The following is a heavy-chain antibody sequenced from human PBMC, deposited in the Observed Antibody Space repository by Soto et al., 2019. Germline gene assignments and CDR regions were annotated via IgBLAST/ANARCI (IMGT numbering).Heavy chain of an antibody. V-gene: IGHV3-7*01. CDR2: IKEDGSEK. CDR3: VRYYGPGSYQVY. D-gene: IGHD3-10*01. CDR1: GSSIRDYW. Sequence: GGSLRLSCAASGSSIRDYWMNWVRQAPGRGPEWVANIKEDGSEKYYVESVKGRFTISSDNAKNSLYLQMNSLRAEDTAVYYCVRYYGPGSYQVYWGQGTPVTVSS. J-gene: IGHJ4*02.